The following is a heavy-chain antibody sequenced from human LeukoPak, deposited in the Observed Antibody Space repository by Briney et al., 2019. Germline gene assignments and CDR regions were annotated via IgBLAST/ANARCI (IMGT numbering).Heavy chain of an antibody. CDR2: LYSDGNT. V-gene: IGHV3-53*01. CDR1: GFTVITND. J-gene: IGHJ4*02. CDR3: ARGVEPLAANTLAY. Sequence: GGSLRLSCAASGFTVITNDMTWVRQAPGKGLEWVSVLYSDGNTKYADSVQGRFTISRDNSKNTPYLEMNSLSPDDTAVYYCARGVEPLAANTLAYWGQGTLVTVSS. D-gene: IGHD1-14*01.